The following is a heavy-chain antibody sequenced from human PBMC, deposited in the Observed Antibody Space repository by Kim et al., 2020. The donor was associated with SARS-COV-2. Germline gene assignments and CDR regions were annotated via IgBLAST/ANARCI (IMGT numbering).Heavy chain of an antibody. V-gene: IGHV1-8*01. CDR3: ARKISVVRGAYRPFDP. D-gene: IGHD3-10*02. CDR1: GYTFTSYD. J-gene: IGHJ5*02. CDR2: MNPNSGNT. Sequence: ASVKVSCKASGYTFTSYDINWVRQATGQGLEWMGWMNPNSGNTGYVQKFQGRVTMTRNTSTSTAYMELSSLRSEDTAMYYCARKISVVRGAYRPFDPWGQGTLVTVSS.